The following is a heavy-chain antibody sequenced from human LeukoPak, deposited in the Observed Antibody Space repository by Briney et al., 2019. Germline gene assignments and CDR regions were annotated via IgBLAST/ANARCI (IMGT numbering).Heavy chain of an antibody. D-gene: IGHD3-22*01. J-gene: IGHJ2*01. CDR1: GYSISSSYY. CDR2: IYYSGST. CDR3: ARGFGRLYYYDSSGFWYFDL. Sequence: SETLSLTCTVSGYSISSSYYWSWIRQPPGKGLEWIGYIYYSGSTNYNPSLKSRVTISVDTSKNQFSLKLSSVTAADTAVYYCARGFGRLYYYDSSGFWYFDLWGRGTLVTVSS. V-gene: IGHV4-61*01.